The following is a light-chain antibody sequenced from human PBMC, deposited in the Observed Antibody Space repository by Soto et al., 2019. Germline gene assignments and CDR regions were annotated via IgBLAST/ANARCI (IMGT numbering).Light chain of an antibody. Sequence: LTQSPSVLSASVGDTVTITCRASQALSNYLAWYQQKRGQAPRLLIYGASSRATGIPDRFSGSGSGTDFTLTISRLEPEDFSVYYCHQYGTAPLTFGPGT. CDR1: QALSNY. CDR2: GAS. J-gene: IGKJ3*01. V-gene: IGKV3-20*01. CDR3: HQYGTAPLT.